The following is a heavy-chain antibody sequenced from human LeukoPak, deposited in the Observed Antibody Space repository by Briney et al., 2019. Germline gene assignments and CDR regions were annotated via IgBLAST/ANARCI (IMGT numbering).Heavy chain of an antibody. CDR3: ARDGDVVVPRSDYYYYYMDV. Sequence: GGSLRLSCAASGFTFSSYWMSWVRQAPGKGLEWVAVISYDGNNKYYADSVKGRFTISRDNSKNTLFLQMNSLRAEDTAVYYCARDGDVVVPRSDYYYYYMDVWGKGTTVTVSS. D-gene: IGHD2-2*01. J-gene: IGHJ6*03. CDR2: ISYDGNNK. V-gene: IGHV3-30-3*01. CDR1: GFTFSSYW.